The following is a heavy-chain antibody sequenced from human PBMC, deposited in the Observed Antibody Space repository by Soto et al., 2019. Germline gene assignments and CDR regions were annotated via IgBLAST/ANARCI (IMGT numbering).Heavy chain of an antibody. V-gene: IGHV4-59*01. D-gene: IGHD3-9*01. J-gene: IGHJ4*02. CDR1: GGFISTYY. CDR3: ARAGSGYSFDY. Sequence: ETLSLTCTVSGGFISTYYWSWIRQPPGKGLEWIGYLYYSGSTNYNPSLKSRVTISADMSKKQLSLKLSSVTAADTAIYHCARAGSGYSFDYWGQGTLVTVSS. CDR2: LYYSGST.